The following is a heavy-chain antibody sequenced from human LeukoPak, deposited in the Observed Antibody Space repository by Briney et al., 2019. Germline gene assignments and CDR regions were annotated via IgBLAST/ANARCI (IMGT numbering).Heavy chain of an antibody. D-gene: IGHD6-13*01. CDR3: ARSQQQLGDFDY. CDR1: GFTFSDYY. Sequence: PGGSLRLSCAASGFTFSDYYMSWIRQAPGKGLEWVSYISSSGSTIYYADSVKGRFTISRDNSKNTLYLQMNSLRAEDTAVYYCARSQQQLGDFDYWGQGTLVTVSS. CDR2: ISSSGSTI. J-gene: IGHJ4*02. V-gene: IGHV3-11*04.